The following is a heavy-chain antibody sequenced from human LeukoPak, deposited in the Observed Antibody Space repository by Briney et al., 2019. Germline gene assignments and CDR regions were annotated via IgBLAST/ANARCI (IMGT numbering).Heavy chain of an antibody. Sequence: GASVKVSCKASGYTFTSYYMHWVRQAPGQGLEWMGIVNPSGGSTSYAQKFQGRVTMTRDMSTSTVYMELSSLRSEDTAVYYCASTQSSGYYGWFDPWGQGTLVTVSS. CDR2: VNPSGGST. D-gene: IGHD3-22*01. CDR3: ASTQSSGYYGWFDP. V-gene: IGHV1-46*01. J-gene: IGHJ5*02. CDR1: GYTFTSYY.